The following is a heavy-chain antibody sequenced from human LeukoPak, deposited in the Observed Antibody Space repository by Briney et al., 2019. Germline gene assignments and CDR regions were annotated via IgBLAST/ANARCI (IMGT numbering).Heavy chain of an antibody. CDR2: IIPIFGTA. CDR1: GYTFTSYD. D-gene: IGHD3-3*01. CDR3: ARGFDFWSGFSDV. J-gene: IGHJ6*04. Sequence: GASVKVSCKASGYTFTSYDISWVRQAPGQGLEWMGGIIPIFGTANYAQKFQGRVTITADESTSTAYMELSSLRSEDTAVYYCARGFDFWSGFSDVWGKGTTVTVSS. V-gene: IGHV1-69*13.